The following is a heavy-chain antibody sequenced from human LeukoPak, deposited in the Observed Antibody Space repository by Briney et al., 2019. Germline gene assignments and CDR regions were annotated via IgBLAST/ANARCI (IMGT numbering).Heavy chain of an antibody. J-gene: IGHJ4*02. D-gene: IGHD2-15*01. CDR1: GFTFSSYA. Sequence: GGSLRLSCAASGFTFSSYAMSWVRQAPGKGLEWVSVIIASGGSTYYADSVKGRFTISRDNSKNTLYLQMNSLRAEDTAVYYCAKRGGGKYCFDFWGQGTLVTVSS. CDR2: IIASGGST. CDR3: AKRGGGKYCFDF. V-gene: IGHV3-23*01.